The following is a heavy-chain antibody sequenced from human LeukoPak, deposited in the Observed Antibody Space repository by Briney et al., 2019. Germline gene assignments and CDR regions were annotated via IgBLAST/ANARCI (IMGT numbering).Heavy chain of an antibody. V-gene: IGHV4-34*01. CDR1: GGSFSGYY. D-gene: IGHD3-16*01. J-gene: IGHJ4*02. CDR2: INHSGST. Sequence: SETLSLTCAVYGGSFSGYYWSWIRQPPGKGLEWIGEINHSGSTNYNPSLKSRVTISVDTSKNQFSLKLSSVTAADTAVYYCARGLIGGYYFDYWGQGTLVTVSS. CDR3: ARGLIGGYYFDY.